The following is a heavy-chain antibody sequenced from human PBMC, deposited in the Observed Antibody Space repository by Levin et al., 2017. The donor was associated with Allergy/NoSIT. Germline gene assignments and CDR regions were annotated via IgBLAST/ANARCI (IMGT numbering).Heavy chain of an antibody. CDR3: ARDTYYYDSSGYYY. D-gene: IGHD3-22*01. Sequence: GGSLRLSCAASGFTFSSYWMSWVRQAPGKGLEWVANIKQDGSEKYYVDSVKGRFTISRDNAKNSLYLQMNSLRAEDTAVYYCARDTYYYDSSGYYYWGQGTLVTVSS. CDR2: IKQDGSEK. V-gene: IGHV3-7*01. J-gene: IGHJ4*02. CDR1: GFTFSSYW.